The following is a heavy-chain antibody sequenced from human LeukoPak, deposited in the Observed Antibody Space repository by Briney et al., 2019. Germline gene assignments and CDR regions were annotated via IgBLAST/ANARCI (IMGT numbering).Heavy chain of an antibody. J-gene: IGHJ4*02. Sequence: GGSLRLFCAASGFTFSSYGMHWARQAPGKGLVWVAVIWYDGSNKYYADSVKGRFTISRDNSKNTLYLQMNSLRAEDTAVYYCARASYYYDRSGSYYFDYWGQGTLVTVSS. V-gene: IGHV3-33*01. CDR3: ARASYYYDRSGSYYFDY. CDR1: GFTFSSYG. D-gene: IGHD3-22*01. CDR2: IWYDGSNK.